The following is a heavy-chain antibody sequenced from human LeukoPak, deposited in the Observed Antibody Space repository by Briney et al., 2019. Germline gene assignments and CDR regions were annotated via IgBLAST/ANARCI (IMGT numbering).Heavy chain of an antibody. D-gene: IGHD3-16*01. J-gene: IGHJ4*02. V-gene: IGHV3-23*01. Sequence: GGSLRLSCAASGFTFSSFAMTWVRQAPGKGLEWVSTISGSGGSTYYADSVKGWFTISRDNSKNTLYLQVNSLRAEDTAVYYCSGGERVGYWGQGTLVTVSS. CDR1: GFTFSSFA. CDR3: SGGERVGY. CDR2: ISGSGGST.